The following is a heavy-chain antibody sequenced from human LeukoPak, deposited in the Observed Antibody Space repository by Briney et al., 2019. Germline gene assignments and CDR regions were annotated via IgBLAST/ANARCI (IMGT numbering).Heavy chain of an antibody. CDR1: GFTFSRYW. D-gene: IGHD4-17*01. J-gene: IGHJ4*02. CDR3: ARDGHGVPLDY. Sequence: PGGSLRLSCVASGFTFSRYWMSWVRQAPGKGLEWVAHIKQDGGQEYYVDSVKGRFTISRDNSKNTLYLQMNSLRAEDTALYYCARDGHGVPLDYWGQGTLVTVS. CDR2: IKQDGGQE. V-gene: IGHV3-7*01.